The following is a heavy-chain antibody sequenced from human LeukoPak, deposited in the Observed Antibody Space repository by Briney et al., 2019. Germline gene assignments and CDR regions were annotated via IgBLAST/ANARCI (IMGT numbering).Heavy chain of an antibody. D-gene: IGHD4-23*01. CDR3: AKYQLPDRRVEY. Sequence: GGSLRLSCAASGFTFSNYAMSWLRQAPGKGLEWVSAISSNGGSTYYADSVKGRFTISRDNSKNTLCLQMNSLRADDTAVYYCAKYQLPDRRVEYWGQGTLVTVSS. CDR2: ISSNGGST. CDR1: GFTFSNYA. J-gene: IGHJ4*02. V-gene: IGHV3-23*01.